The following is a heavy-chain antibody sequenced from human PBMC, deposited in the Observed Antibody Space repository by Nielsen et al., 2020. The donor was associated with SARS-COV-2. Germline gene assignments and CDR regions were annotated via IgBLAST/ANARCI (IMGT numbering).Heavy chain of an antibody. J-gene: IGHJ4*02. CDR3: ARGGGYEHDY. CDR2: INHSGST. D-gene: IGHD5-12*01. CDR1: GGSFSGYY. V-gene: IGHV4-34*01. Sequence: SETLSLTCAVYGGSFSGYYWSWIRQPPGKGLEWIGEINHSGSTNYNPSLKSRVTISVDTSKNQFSLKLSSVTAADTAVYYCARGGGYEHDYWGQGTLVTVSS.